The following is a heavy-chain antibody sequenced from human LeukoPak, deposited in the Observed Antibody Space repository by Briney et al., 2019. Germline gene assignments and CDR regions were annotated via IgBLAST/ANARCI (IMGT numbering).Heavy chain of an antibody. Sequence: SVKVSCKASGGTFSSYAISWVRQAPGQGLEWMGGIIPIFGTANYAQKFQGGVTITADESTSTAYMELSSLRSEDTAVYYCARDGGFGELTFDYWGQGTLVTVSS. D-gene: IGHD3-10*01. J-gene: IGHJ4*02. CDR3: ARDGGFGELTFDY. CDR1: GGTFSSYA. CDR2: IIPIFGTA. V-gene: IGHV1-69*13.